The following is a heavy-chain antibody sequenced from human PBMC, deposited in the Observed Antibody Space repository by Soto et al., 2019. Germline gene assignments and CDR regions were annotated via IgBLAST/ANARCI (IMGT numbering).Heavy chain of an antibody. J-gene: IGHJ4*02. CDR3: ARDLEGSGYYSLIDY. CDR1: GYTFTGYY. D-gene: IGHD3-22*01. V-gene: IGHV1-2*02. Sequence: QVQLVQSGAEVKKPGASVKVSCKASGYTFTGYYMHWVRQAPGQGLEWMGWINPNSGGTNYAQKFQGRVTMTSDTSISTAYMELSRLRSDDTAVYYCARDLEGSGYYSLIDYWGQGTLVTVSS. CDR2: INPNSGGT.